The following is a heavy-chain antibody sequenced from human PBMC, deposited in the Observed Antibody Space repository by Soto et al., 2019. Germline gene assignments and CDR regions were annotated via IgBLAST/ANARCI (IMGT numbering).Heavy chain of an antibody. Sequence: DVQLVESGGGLVQPGGSLRLSCAASGFTVSSNYMSWVRQAPGKGLEWVSVIYSGGRTYYADSVKGRFTISRDNFKNTLYLQMNSLRAEDTAVYYCARDSDCGDYIDYWGQGTLVTVSS. CDR3: ARDSDCGDYIDY. CDR1: GFTVSSNY. D-gene: IGHD4-17*01. CDR2: IYSGGRT. J-gene: IGHJ4*02. V-gene: IGHV3-66*01.